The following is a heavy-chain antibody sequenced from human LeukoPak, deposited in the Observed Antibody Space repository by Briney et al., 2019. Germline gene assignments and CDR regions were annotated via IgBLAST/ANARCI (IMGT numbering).Heavy chain of an antibody. CDR1: GLTFSAYG. V-gene: IGHV3-30*02. D-gene: IGHD4-11*01. CDR3: AKDEVGRGLQRSFDY. Sequence: PGGSLRLSCAASGLTFSAYGMHWVRQTPGKGLEWVAFVPSDGRFEDYADSVKGRFTISRDNSKNTLYLQMNSLTTEDTAVYYCAKDEVGRGLQRSFDYWGQGTLVSVSS. CDR2: VPSDGRFE. J-gene: IGHJ4*02.